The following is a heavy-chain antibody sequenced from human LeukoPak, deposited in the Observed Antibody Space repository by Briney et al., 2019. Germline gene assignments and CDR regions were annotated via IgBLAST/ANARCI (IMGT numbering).Heavy chain of an antibody. J-gene: IGHJ4*02. CDR1: GGSISSSSYY. D-gene: IGHD3-10*01. CDR2: IYYSGST. CDR3: ARLRMVRGVLYYFDY. Sequence: SETLSLTCTVSGGSISSSSYYWGWIRQPPGKGLEWIGSIYYSGSTSYNPSLKSRVTISVDTSKNQFSLKLSSVTAADTAVYYCARLRMVRGVLYYFDYWGQGTLVTVSS. V-gene: IGHV4-39*01.